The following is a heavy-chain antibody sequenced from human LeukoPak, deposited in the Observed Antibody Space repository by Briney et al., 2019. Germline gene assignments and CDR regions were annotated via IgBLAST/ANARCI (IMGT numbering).Heavy chain of an antibody. J-gene: IGHJ5*01. D-gene: IGHD3-22*01. V-gene: IGHV4-39*01. Sequence: SETLSLTCTVSGGSFSSSSYYWGWIRQPPGKGLEWIGTMYYNGDTYYNPSVKSRVTISVDMSKNQFSLKLASVTAADTAVYYCARLSGYYYDLPGWFDSWGQGTLVTVSS. CDR1: GGSFSSSSYY. CDR2: MYYNGDT. CDR3: ARLSGYYYDLPGWFDS.